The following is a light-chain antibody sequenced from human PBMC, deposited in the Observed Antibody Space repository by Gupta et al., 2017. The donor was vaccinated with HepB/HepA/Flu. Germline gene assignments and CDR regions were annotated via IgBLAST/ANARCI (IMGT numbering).Light chain of an antibody. J-gene: IGKJ5*01. V-gene: IGKV1-9*01. CDR2: AAS. Sequence: IQLTQSPSFLSASVGDRVTITCRASQDISSHLVWYQQKAGKAPKLLIYAASTLQSGVPSRFSGSGSGTEFTLTISSLQPEDFATYYCQQFNRYPITFGQGTRLEIK. CDR3: QQFNRYPIT. CDR1: QDISSH.